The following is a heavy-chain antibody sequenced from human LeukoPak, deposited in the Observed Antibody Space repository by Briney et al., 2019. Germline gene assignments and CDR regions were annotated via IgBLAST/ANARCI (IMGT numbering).Heavy chain of an antibody. D-gene: IGHD6-6*01. Sequence: GGSLRLSCAASEFTFTSYELNWVRQAPGKGLEWVSYISSSGNTISYADSVKGRITISRDNAKNSLYLQVISLRAEDTAVYYCARGPSIAARYDAFDIWGQGTMVTVSS. CDR2: ISSSGNTI. CDR1: EFTFTSYE. J-gene: IGHJ3*02. CDR3: ARGPSIAARYDAFDI. V-gene: IGHV3-48*03.